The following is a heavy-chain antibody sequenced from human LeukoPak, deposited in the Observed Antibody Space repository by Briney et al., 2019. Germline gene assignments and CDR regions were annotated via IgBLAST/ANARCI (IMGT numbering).Heavy chain of an antibody. CDR3: ARGSYKVGQQLVLGAFDI. D-gene: IGHD6-13*01. V-gene: IGHV3-21*01. J-gene: IGHJ3*02. CDR1: GFTFSSYS. Sequence: GGSLRLSCAASGFTFSSYSMNWVRQAPGKGLEWVSSISSSSSYIYYADSVKGRFTISRDNAKNSLYLQMNSLRAGDTAVYYCARGSYKVGQQLVLGAFDIWGQGTMVTVSS. CDR2: ISSSSSYI.